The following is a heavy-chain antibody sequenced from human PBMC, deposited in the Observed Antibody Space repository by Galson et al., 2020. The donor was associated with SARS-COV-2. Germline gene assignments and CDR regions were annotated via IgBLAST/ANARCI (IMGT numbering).Heavy chain of an antibody. CDR1: GFTFSSYA. CDR3: SKVTGDYDASGRPEGYSDF. V-gene: IGHV3-23*01. D-gene: IGHD3-10*01. CDR2: ISGSYRT. Sequence: GESLKISCVVSGFTFSSYAMSWVRQAPGKGLEWVSVISGSYRTYYADSVKGRFTISRDNSKNTLYLQMDSLRADDTAIYYLSKVTGDYDASGRPEGYSDFWGQGTLVTVSS. J-gene: IGHJ4*02.